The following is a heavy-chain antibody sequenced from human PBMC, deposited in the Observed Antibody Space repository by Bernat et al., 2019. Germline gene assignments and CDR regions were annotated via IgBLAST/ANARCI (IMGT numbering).Heavy chain of an antibody. D-gene: IGHD5-18*01. CDR3: ARDNGYSYGNLLYYYYGMDV. V-gene: IGHV3-33*01. CDR2: IWYDGSNK. J-gene: IGHJ6*02. Sequence: QVQLVESGGGVVQPGRSLRLSCAASGFTFSSYGMHWVRLAPGKGLEWVAVIWYDGSNKYYADSVKGRFTISRDNSKNTLYLQMNSLRAEDTAVYYCARDNGYSYGNLLYYYYGMDVWGQGTTVTVSS. CDR1: GFTFSSYG.